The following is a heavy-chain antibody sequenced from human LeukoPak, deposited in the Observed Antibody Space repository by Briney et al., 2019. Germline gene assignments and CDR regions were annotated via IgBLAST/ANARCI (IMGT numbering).Heavy chain of an antibody. CDR2: ISGSGGST. Sequence: GGSLRLSCAASGFTFSTYAMSWVRQAPGKGLEWVSAISGSGGSTYYADSVKGRFTISRDNSKNTLYLQMNSLRAEDTAVYYCAKEVAYGDYLAPFDYWGQGTLVTVSS. CDR1: GFTFSTYA. D-gene: IGHD4-17*01. CDR3: AKEVAYGDYLAPFDY. V-gene: IGHV3-23*01. J-gene: IGHJ4*02.